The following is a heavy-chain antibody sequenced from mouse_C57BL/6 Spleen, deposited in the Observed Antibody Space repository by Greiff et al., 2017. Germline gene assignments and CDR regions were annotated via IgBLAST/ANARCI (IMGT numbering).Heavy chain of an antibody. J-gene: IGHJ3*01. CDR2: IYPRVGST. V-gene: IGHV1-85*01. CDR1: GYTFTSYD. Sequence: QVQLKESGPELVKPGASVKLSCKASGYTFTSYDINWVKQRPGQGLEWIGWIYPRVGSTKYNGKFKGKATLTVDTSSSTAYMELHSLTSEDSAVYFCADGSSYVGFAYWGQGTLVTVSA. D-gene: IGHD1-1*01. CDR3: ADGSSYVGFAY.